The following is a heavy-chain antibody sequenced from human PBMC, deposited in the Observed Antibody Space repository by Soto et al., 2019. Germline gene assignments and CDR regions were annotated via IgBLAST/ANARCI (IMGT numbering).Heavy chain of an antibody. J-gene: IGHJ4*02. V-gene: IGHV1-18*01. CDR1: GYTFTSYG. Sequence: ASVKVSCKASGYTFTSYGISWVRQAPGQGFEWMGWISAYNGNTNYAQKLQGRVTMTTDTSTSTAYMELRSLRSDDTAVYYCARAQYCSGGSCYWDYFDYWRQGTLVTVSS. CDR3: ARAQYCSGGSCYWDYFDY. D-gene: IGHD2-15*01. CDR2: ISAYNGNT.